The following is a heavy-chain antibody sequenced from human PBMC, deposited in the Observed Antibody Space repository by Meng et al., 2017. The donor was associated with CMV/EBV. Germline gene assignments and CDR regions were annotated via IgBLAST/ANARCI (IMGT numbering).Heavy chain of an antibody. CDR3: AKWGPMVRRLYYFDF. CDR1: GYSFSSHG. V-gene: IGHV5-51*01. J-gene: IGHJ4*02. D-gene: IGHD3-10*01. CDR2: IYPDDSDT. Sequence: GGSLRLSCKGSGYSFSSHGIGWVRQRPGKGLEWMGIIYPDDSDTRYSPSFQGQVTISADKSLSTAYLQWSSLKASDTAIYYCAKWGPMVRRLYYFDFWGQGTPVTVSS.